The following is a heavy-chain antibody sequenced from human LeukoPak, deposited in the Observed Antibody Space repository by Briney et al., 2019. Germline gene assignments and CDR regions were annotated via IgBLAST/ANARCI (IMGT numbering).Heavy chain of an antibody. Sequence: PGGSLRLSCAASGFRFSDHYMDWVRQAPGKGLEWVGRIRNKAYSYTTIYAASVKGRFTISRDDSKHTLYLQMNSLKTDDTAVYYCTKYDTSVNFDYWGQGTLVTVSS. CDR1: GFRFSDHY. J-gene: IGHJ4*02. CDR2: IRNKAYSYTT. CDR3: TKYDTSVNFDY. V-gene: IGHV3-72*01. D-gene: IGHD3-22*01.